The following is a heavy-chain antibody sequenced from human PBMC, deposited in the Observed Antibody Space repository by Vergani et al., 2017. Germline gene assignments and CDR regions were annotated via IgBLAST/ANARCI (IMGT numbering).Heavy chain of an antibody. V-gene: IGHV3-11*01. CDR3: GRGQSPASLIDKPSDI. CDR2: ISDGGETK. D-gene: IGHD2-2*01. J-gene: IGHJ4*02. Sequence: QVQLVASGGGLVRPGGSLRLSCAASGFIFSDYYMTWIRQTPGKGLEWLAHISDGGETKMYAESLKGRFTVSRDNTKNLLILQMKTLKVDDTATYYCGRGQSPASLIDKPSDIWGQGTLVTVSS. CDR1: GFIFSDYY.